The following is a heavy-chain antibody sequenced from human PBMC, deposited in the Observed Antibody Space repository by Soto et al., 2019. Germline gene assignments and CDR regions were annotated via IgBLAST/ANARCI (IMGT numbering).Heavy chain of an antibody. Sequence: QVQLVESGGGVVQPGRSLRLSCAASGFTFSSYGMHWVRQAPGKGLEWVAVISYDGSNKYYADSVKGRFTISRDNSKNTLYLQMNSLRAEDTAVYYCAKDHHYYYDGMYVWGQGGTVTVSS. V-gene: IGHV3-30*18. CDR2: ISYDGSNK. J-gene: IGHJ6*02. CDR3: AKDHHYYYDGMYV. CDR1: GFTFSSYG.